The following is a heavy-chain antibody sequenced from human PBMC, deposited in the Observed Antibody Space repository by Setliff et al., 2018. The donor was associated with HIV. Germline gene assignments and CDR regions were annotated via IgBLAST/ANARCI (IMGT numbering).Heavy chain of an antibody. V-gene: IGHV4-28*01. CDR3: ARMSCSDQTCYFFDF. D-gene: IGHD3-10*01. J-gene: IGHJ4*02. CDR2: IYYGGNT. CDR1: GYSISSNNW. Sequence: PSETLSLTCVVSGYSISSNNWWGWVRQPPGKGLEWIGHIYYGGNTKYNPSLKSRVTMSSDTSKNQFSLKLNSVTPADTAVYYCARMSCSDQTCYFFDFWGQGALVTVSS.